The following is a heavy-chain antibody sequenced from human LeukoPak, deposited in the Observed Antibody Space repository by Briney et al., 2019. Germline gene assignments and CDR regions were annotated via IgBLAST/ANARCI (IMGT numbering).Heavy chain of an antibody. CDR3: ATDGRITMISSGIDP. V-gene: IGHV4-4*07. CDR2: IYTSGST. CDR1: GGSISSYY. Sequence: SETLSLTCTVSGGSISSYYWSWIRQPAGKGLEWIGRIYTSGSTNYNPSLKSRVTISVDTSKNQFSLKLSSVTAADTAVYYCATDGRITMISSGIDPWGQGTLVTVSS. J-gene: IGHJ5*02. D-gene: IGHD3-22*01.